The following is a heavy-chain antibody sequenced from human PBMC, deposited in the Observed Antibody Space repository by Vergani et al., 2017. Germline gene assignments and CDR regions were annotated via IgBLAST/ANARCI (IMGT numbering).Heavy chain of an antibody. V-gene: IGHV1-18*01. CDR1: GYTFTSYG. Sequence: QVQLVQSGAEVKKPGASVKVSCKASGYTFTSYGISWVRQAPGQGLEWLGWISAYNGNTNYAKKLQGRVTTTTETSTSTDYMGLRSLRSDATAVYYCARGMGSDGLGAWFDPWGQGTLVTVSS. CDR2: ISAYNGNT. D-gene: IGHD2-15*01. CDR3: ARGMGSDGLGAWFDP. J-gene: IGHJ5*02.